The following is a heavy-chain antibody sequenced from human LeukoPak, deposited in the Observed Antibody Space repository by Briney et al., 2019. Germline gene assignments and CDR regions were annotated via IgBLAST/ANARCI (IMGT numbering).Heavy chain of an antibody. CDR2: IKSKTNDETT. CDR1: GFTLNNAW. D-gene: IGHD5-12*01. V-gene: IGHV3-15*01. CDR3: TAGTGYSDHDY. Sequence: GGSLRLSCAASGFTLNNAWVSWVRQAPGKGLEWVGRIKSKTNDETTDYAAPVKGRFTISRDDSKNTLYLQMNSLKTEDTAVYYCTAGTGYSDHDYWGQGTLVTVSS. J-gene: IGHJ4*02.